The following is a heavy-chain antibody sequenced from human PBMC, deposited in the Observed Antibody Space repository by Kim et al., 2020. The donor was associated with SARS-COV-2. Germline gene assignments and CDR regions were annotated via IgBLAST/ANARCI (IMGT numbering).Heavy chain of an antibody. D-gene: IGHD6-13*01. V-gene: IGHV5-10-1*01. CDR1: GYSFTSYW. J-gene: IGHJ5*02. CDR2: IDPSDSYT. Sequence: GESLKISCKGSGYSFTSYWISWVRQMPGKGLEWMGRIDPSDSYTNYSPSFQGHVTISADKSISTAYLQWSSLKASDTAMYYCARDPPPIAAAGPNWFDPWGQGTLVTVSS. CDR3: ARDPPPIAAAGPNWFDP.